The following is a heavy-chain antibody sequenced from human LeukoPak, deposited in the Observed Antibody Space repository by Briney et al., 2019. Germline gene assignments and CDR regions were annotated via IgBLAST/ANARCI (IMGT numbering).Heavy chain of an antibody. J-gene: IGHJ4*02. CDR2: ISSSGSTI. Sequence: GGSLRLSCAASGFTFSSYGMHWVRQAPGKGLEWVSYISSSGSTIYYADSVKGRFTISRDNAKNSLYLQMNSLRAEDTVVYYCASPDYYGAYWGQGTLVTVSS. CDR1: GFTFSSYG. D-gene: IGHD3-22*01. CDR3: ASPDYYGAY. V-gene: IGHV3-48*04.